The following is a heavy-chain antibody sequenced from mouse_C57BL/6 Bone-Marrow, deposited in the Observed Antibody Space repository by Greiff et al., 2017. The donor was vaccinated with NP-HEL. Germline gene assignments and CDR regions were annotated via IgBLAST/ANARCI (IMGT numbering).Heavy chain of an antibody. D-gene: IGHD1-2*01. J-gene: IGHJ2*01. CDR1: GFTFSDYG. Sequence: VQLQQSGGGLVKPGGSLKLSCAASGFTFSDYGMHWVRQAPEKGLEWVAYISSGSSTIYYADTVKGRFTISRDNAKNTLFLQMTSLRSEDTAMYYCARRDYYGPDYWGQGTTLTVSS. CDR2: ISSGSSTI. V-gene: IGHV5-17*01. CDR3: ARRDYYGPDY.